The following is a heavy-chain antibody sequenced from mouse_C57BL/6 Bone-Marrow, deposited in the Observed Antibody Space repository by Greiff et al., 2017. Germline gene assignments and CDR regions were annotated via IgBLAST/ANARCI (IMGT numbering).Heavy chain of an antibody. D-gene: IGHD1-1*01. Sequence: EVKLQESGGGLVQPGGSMKLSCVASGFTFSNYWMNWVRQSPEKGLEWVAQIRLKSDNYATHYAESVKGRFTISRDDSKSSVYLQMNNLRAEDTGIYYCTASYYYGSSYVDDYWGQGTTLTVSS. CDR2: IRLKSDNYAT. CDR1: GFTFSNYW. V-gene: IGHV6-3*01. CDR3: TASYYYGSSYVDDY. J-gene: IGHJ2*01.